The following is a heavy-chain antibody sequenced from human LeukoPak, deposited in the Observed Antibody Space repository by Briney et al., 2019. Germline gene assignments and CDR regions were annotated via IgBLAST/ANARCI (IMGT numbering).Heavy chain of an antibody. J-gene: IGHJ5*02. Sequence: PSETLSLTCIVSGGSMSGSNYHWGWIRQPPARGLEWVGNVHESGSAYYNSSLRSRTSISVDTSKNQFSLRLTAVTAADTAVDYCAREPNAWGQGILVTVSS. CDR2: VHESGSA. CDR3: AREPNA. CDR1: GGSMSGSNYH. V-gene: IGHV4-39*07.